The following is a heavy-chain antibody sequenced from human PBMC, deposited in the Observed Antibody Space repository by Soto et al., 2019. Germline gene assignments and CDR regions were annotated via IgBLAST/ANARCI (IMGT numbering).Heavy chain of an antibody. CDR1: GGTFNTYA. V-gene: IGHV1-69*01. D-gene: IGHD3-10*01. CDR2: IIPIFGIK. J-gene: IGHJ4*02. CDR3: AEEAGDH. Sequence: QMQLVQSGAEVKERGSSVKISCKTSGGTFNTYALTWVRQAPGQGLEWIGGIIPIFGIKNVAQRFQGRVTITADESLTTAYMEMTSLRSDDTAVYYCAEEAGDHWGQGTLVTVSS.